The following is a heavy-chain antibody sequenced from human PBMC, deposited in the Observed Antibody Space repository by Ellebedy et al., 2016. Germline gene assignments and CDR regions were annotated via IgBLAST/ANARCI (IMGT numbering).Heavy chain of an antibody. V-gene: IGHV1-2*04. D-gene: IGHD2-2*01. CDR3: ARYCSSTSCSNGFSP. J-gene: IGHJ5*02. CDR2: INPNSGGT. CDR1: GYTFTGYY. Sequence: ASVKVSXKASGYTFTGYYMHWVRQAPGQGLEWMGWINPNSGGTNYAQKFQGWVTMTRNTSISTAYMELSSLRSEDTAVYYCARYCSSTSCSNGFSPWGQGTLVTVSS.